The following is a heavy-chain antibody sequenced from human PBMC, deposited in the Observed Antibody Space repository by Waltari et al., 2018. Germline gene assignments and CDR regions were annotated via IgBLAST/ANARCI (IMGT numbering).Heavy chain of an antibody. V-gene: IGHV3-48*04. J-gene: IGHJ4*02. CDR2: ISSSSSTI. CDR3: ARVTQQLNY. CDR1: GFTFSSYS. Sequence: EVQLVESGGGLVQPGGSLRLSCAASGFTFSSYSMNWVRQAPGKGLEWVSYISSSSSTIYYADSVKGRFTISRDNAKNSLYLQMNSLRAEDTAVYYCARVTQQLNYWGQGTLVTVSS. D-gene: IGHD6-13*01.